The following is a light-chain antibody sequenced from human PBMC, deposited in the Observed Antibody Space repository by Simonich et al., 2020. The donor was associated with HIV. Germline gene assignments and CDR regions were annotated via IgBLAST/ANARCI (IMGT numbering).Light chain of an antibody. Sequence: IMLTQTPLSLSVTPGQPASISCKSSLSLLPTDEKTYLYWCVQKPGQSPQLLSYEVPNRFSGVPDRFSGSGSGTNFTLKITRVEAEDIGVYYCMQSIQLLYTFGQGTKLQIK. J-gene: IGKJ2*01. CDR1: LSLLPTDEKTY. CDR2: EVP. V-gene: IGKV2D-29*02. CDR3: MQSIQLLYT.